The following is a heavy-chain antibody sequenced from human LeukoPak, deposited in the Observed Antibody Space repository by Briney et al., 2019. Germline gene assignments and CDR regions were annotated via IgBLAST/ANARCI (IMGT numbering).Heavy chain of an antibody. Sequence: GGSLRLSCAASGFTFINYGMHWVRQAPGKGLEWVAVIWYDGRNKYYADSVKGRFTISRDNSRNTLYLQMNSLRAEDTAIYFCLRGYDRRLWAYYFDYWGQGTRVTVSS. CDR3: LRGYDRRLWAYYFDY. D-gene: IGHD5-12*01. CDR1: GFTFINYG. J-gene: IGHJ4*02. CDR2: IWYDGRNK. V-gene: IGHV3-33*01.